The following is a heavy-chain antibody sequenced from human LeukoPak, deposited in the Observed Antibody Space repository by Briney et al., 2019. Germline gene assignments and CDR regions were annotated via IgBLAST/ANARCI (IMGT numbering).Heavy chain of an antibody. V-gene: IGHV3-48*03. CDR2: ISSSGSTI. J-gene: IGHJ5*02. CDR3: AREWGYCSSTSCYNWFDP. D-gene: IGHD2-2*01. Sequence: GGSLRLSCAASGFTFSSYEMNWVRQAPGKGLEWVSYISSSGSTIYYADSVKGRFTISRDNAKNSLYLQMNSLRAEDTAVYYCAREWGYCSSTSCYNWFDPWGQGTLVTVSS. CDR1: GFTFSSYE.